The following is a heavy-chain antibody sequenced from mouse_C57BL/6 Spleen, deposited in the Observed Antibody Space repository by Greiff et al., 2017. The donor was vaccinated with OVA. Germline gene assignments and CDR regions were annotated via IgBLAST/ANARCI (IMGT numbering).Heavy chain of an antibody. Sequence: VQLQQPGAELVRPGTSVKLSCKASGYTFTSYWMHWVKQRPGQGLEWIGVIDPSDSYTNYHQKFKGKATVTVDTSSSTAYMQLSSLTSEDSAVYYCASPTTAMGYWGQGTSVTVSS. CDR1: GYTFTSYW. D-gene: IGHD2-10*01. CDR2: IDPSDSYT. CDR3: ASPTTAMGY. V-gene: IGHV1-59*01. J-gene: IGHJ4*01.